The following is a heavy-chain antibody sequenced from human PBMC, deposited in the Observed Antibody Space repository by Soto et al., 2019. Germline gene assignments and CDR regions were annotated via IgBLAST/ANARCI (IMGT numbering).Heavy chain of an antibody. CDR2: ISGRGGST. J-gene: IGHJ4*02. V-gene: IGHV3-23*01. D-gene: IGHD2-2*01. Sequence: GGSLRLSPAASGFTFSSYALSWVRQAPGNGLEWVWTISGRGGSTDYADSVKGRFTIPRDNSKNTLYLQMNSLRAEDTAVYYCAKDLETLLSGFDYCGQGTLVTVSS. CDR3: AKDLETLLSGFDY. CDR1: GFTFSSYA.